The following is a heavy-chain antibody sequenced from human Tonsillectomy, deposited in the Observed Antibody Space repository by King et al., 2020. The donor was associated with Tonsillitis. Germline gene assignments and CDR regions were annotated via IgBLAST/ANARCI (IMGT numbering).Heavy chain of an antibody. CDR3: ARDNGGNDAFDI. V-gene: IGHV4-31*03. J-gene: IGHJ3*02. CDR1: GGSINSGGYY. Sequence: QVPLQESGPGLVKPSQTLSLSCTVSGGSINSGGYYWTWIRHHPGKGLEWIGYIHYSGNTYYNPSLKSRVTLSIDTSKKQFSLKLTSVTAADTAVYYCARDNGGNDAFDIWGQGTMVTVSS. CDR2: IHYSGNT. D-gene: IGHD3-10*01.